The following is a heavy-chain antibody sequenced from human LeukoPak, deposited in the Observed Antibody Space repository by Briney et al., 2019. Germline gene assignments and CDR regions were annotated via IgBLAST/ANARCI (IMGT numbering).Heavy chain of an antibody. Sequence: SETLSLTCAVYGGSFSGYYWSWIRQPPGKGLEWIGEINHSGSTNYNPSLKSRVTISVDTSKNQFSLKLSSVTAADTAVYYCARGRGDIVVVPAAMLGGHSSSWPKAKYYFDYWGQGTLVTVSS. D-gene: IGHD2-2*01. CDR3: ARGRGDIVVVPAAMLGGHSSSWPKAKYYFDY. V-gene: IGHV4-34*01. CDR2: INHSGST. CDR1: GGSFSGYY. J-gene: IGHJ4*02.